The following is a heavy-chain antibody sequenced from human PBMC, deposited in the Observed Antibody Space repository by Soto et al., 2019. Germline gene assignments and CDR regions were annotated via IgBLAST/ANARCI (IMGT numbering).Heavy chain of an antibody. CDR1: GFTFSGYW. CDR3: ARDRVRATTSWFDS. V-gene: IGHV3-7*01. CDR2: IKQDGSEK. Sequence: GGSLRLSCAASGFTFSGYWMSWVRQAPGKGLDWVANIKQDGSEKYYVDSVKGRFTISRDNAKNSVFLQMTSLRAEDTAVYFCARDRVRATTSWFDSWGQGVLVTVSS. D-gene: IGHD1-26*01. J-gene: IGHJ5*01.